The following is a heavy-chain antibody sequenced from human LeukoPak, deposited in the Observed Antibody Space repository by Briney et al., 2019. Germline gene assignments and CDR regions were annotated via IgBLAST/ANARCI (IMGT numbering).Heavy chain of an antibody. CDR2: IYYSGST. V-gene: IGHV4-59*12. CDR1: GGSISSYY. CDR3: ARDQDYYGSGSYGPDH. D-gene: IGHD3-10*01. Sequence: SETLSLTCTVSGGSISSYYWSWIRQPPGKGLEWIGYIYYSGSTNYNPSLKSRVTISVDTSKNQFSLKLSSVTAADTAIYYCARDQDYYGSGSYGPDHWGQGTQVTVSS. J-gene: IGHJ4*02.